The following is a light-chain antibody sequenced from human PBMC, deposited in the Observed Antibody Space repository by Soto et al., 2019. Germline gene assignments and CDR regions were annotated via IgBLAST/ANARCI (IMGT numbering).Light chain of an antibody. V-gene: IGKV1-33*01. CDR2: DAS. Sequence: IRMTQSPSSLSASTGDKVTITCRASQDIGSVLNWYQQKPGRAPKVLIYDASNLEAGVHSSFRGSGSGTDFTFTISRLQPEDIATYYCQQYENLPTFGQGTRLEIK. CDR1: QDIGSV. J-gene: IGKJ5*01. CDR3: QQYENLPT.